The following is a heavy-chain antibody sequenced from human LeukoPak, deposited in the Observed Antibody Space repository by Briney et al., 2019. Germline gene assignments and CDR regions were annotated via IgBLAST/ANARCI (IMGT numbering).Heavy chain of an antibody. CDR3: ARAGGASWSGYYEYYYYYMDV. J-gene: IGHJ6*03. D-gene: IGHD3-3*01. CDR2: INPSGGST. V-gene: IGHV1-46*01. Sequence: ASVKVSCKASGYTFTSYYMHWVRQAPGQGLERMGIINPSGGSTSYAQKFQGRVTMTRDTSTSTVYMELSSLRSEDTAVYYCARAGGASWSGYYEYYYYYMDVWGKGTTVTVSS. CDR1: GYTFTSYY.